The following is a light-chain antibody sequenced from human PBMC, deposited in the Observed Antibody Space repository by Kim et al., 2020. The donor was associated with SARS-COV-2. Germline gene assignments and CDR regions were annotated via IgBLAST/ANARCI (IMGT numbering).Light chain of an antibody. V-gene: IGLV3-25*03. CDR2: KDS. CDR1: ALPKQY. Sequence: SYELTQPPSVSVSPGQTARITCSGDALPKQYAYWYQQKPGQAPVLVIYKDSERPSGIPERFSGSSSGTTVTLTISGVQAEDEAAYYCQSADSSGTYWVFG. CDR3: QSADSSGTYWV. J-gene: IGLJ3*02.